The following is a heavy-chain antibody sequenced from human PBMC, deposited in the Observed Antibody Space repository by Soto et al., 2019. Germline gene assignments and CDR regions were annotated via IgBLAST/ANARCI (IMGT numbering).Heavy chain of an antibody. CDR2: IGGGDGST. D-gene: IGHD1-26*01. J-gene: IGHJ4*02. CDR3: ARDGGWYSLGP. Sequence: EVQLLESGGGLVQPGGSLRLSCAASGFTFINYAMSWVRQAPGKGLEWVSTIGGGDGSTYYADSVKGRFTISRDNAKNSLYLQMNSLRAEDTAVYYCARDGGWYSLGPWGQGTLVTVSS. CDR1: GFTFINYA. V-gene: IGHV3-23*01.